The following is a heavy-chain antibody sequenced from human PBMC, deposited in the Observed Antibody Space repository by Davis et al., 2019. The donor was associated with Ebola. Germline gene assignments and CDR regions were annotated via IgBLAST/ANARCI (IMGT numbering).Heavy chain of an antibody. CDR1: GFTFSNYG. Sequence: GESLKISCVASGFTFSNYGMHWVRQVPGKGLVCVSRISSDARSTTYADSVKGRFTISRDNAKNTLYLQMNSLRDEDTAVYYCARGGIRTTGEAYWGQGTLVTVSS. V-gene: IGHV3-74*01. J-gene: IGHJ4*02. D-gene: IGHD4-17*01. CDR2: ISSDARST. CDR3: ARGGIRTTGEAY.